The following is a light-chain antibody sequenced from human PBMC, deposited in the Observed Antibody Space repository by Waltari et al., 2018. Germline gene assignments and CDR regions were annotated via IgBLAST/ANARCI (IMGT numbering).Light chain of an antibody. CDR1: QSISGTY. CDR2: GAS. Sequence: EIVVTQSPDTLSLSPGERATLSCRASQSISGTYLAWYQQKPGQAPRLLIYGASSRATGIADRFRGSGSATDFTLNISRLEPEDFAFYYCQQYGGSPPYTFGQGTKLEIK. V-gene: IGKV3-20*01. CDR3: QQYGGSPPYT. J-gene: IGKJ2*01.